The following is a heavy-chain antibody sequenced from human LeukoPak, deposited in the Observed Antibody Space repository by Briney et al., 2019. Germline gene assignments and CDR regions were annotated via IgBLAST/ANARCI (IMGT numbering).Heavy chain of an antibody. D-gene: IGHD3-10*01. J-gene: IGHJ4*02. Sequence: SETLSLTCTVSGASISGPTSYWGWIRQPPGKGLEWIGEIDQSGTTNYNPSLKSRVTISIDTSKKQFSLTLTSMTAADTAVYYCARVPHYYFGYGYFDTWGQGTRVTVSS. CDR3: ARVPHYYFGYGYFDT. CDR1: GASISGPTSY. CDR2: IDQSGTT. V-gene: IGHV4-39*07.